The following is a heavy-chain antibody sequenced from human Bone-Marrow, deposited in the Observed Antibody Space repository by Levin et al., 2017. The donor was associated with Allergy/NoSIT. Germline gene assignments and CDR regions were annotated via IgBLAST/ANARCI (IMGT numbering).Heavy chain of an antibody. V-gene: IGHV3-72*01. J-gene: IGHJ3*02. CDR2: TRNKANSYTT. Sequence: PGGSLRLSCAASGFTFSDHYMDWVRQAPGKGLEWVGRTRNKANSYTTEYAASVKGRFTISRDDSKNSLYLQMNSLKTEDTAVYYCARRGTARAFDIWGQGTMVTVSS. CDR3: ARRGTARAFDI. D-gene: IGHD1-7*01. CDR1: GFTFSDHY.